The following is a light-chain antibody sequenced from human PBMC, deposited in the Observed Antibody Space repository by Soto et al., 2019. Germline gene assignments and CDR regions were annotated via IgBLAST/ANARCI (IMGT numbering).Light chain of an antibody. CDR1: NNDIGSYNL. V-gene: IGLV2-23*02. CDR3: CSYTTASTGV. CDR2: EVT. J-gene: IGLJ1*01. Sequence: QSVLTQPASVSGSPGQSITISCTVTNNDIGSYNLVSWYQQHPGKVPKLMIYEVTKRPSGISNRFSGSKSGNTASLTISGLQAEDEADYYCCSYTTASTGVFGIGTKVTVL.